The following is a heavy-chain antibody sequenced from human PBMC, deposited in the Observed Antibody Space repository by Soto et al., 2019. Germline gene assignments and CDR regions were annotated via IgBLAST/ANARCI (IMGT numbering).Heavy chain of an antibody. CDR3: TREDYYYYYMDV. V-gene: IGHV3-23*01. J-gene: IGHJ6*03. CDR1: DFTRSTHA. CDR2: ISA. Sequence: GGSLRLTCAASDFTRSTHAMSWVRQAPGKGLEWVSSISANAASVKGRFTISRDDSKNTAYLQMNSLKTEDTAVYYCTREDYYYYYMDVWAKGTTVTVSS.